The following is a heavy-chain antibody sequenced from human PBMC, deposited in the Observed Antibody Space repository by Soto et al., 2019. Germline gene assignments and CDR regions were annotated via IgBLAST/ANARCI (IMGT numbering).Heavy chain of an antibody. Sequence: GGSLRLSCAASGFTFSSYGMHWVRQAPGKGLEWVAVISYDGSNKYYADSVKGRFTISRDNSKNTLYLQMNSLRAEDTAVYYCAKAAQNFLLSPTWFDPWGQGTLVTVSS. V-gene: IGHV3-30*18. CDR2: ISYDGSNK. CDR1: GFTFSSYG. CDR3: AKAAQNFLLSPTWFDP. J-gene: IGHJ5*02. D-gene: IGHD3-10*01.